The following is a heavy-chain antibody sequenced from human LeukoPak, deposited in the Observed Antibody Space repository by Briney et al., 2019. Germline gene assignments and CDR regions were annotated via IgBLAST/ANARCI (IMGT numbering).Heavy chain of an antibody. D-gene: IGHD2-15*01. CDR1: GFTFSDYY. CDR2: ISYDGSKK. CDR3: ARDMVESVVVADAYFYYYMDV. Sequence: GGSLRLSCAASGFTFSDYYMSWIRQAPGKGLEWVAVISYDGSKKYYADSVKGRFSISRDNSQNTLFLQMNSLRAEDTAVYYCARDMVESVVVADAYFYYYMDVWGKGTTVTVS. J-gene: IGHJ6*03. V-gene: IGHV3-30*03.